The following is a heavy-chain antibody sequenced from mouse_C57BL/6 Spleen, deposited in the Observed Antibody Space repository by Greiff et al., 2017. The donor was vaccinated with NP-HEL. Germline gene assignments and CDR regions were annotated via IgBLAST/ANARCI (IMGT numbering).Heavy chain of an antibody. D-gene: IGHD1-1*01. J-gene: IGHJ4*01. CDR1: GFTFSSYA. V-gene: IGHV5-4*03. CDR2: ISDGGSYT. CDR3: ARPGLGSSYAMDY. Sequence: EVKVEESGGGLVKPGGSLKLSCAASGFTFSSYAMSWVRQTPEKRLEWVATISDGGSYTYYPDNVKGRFTISRDNAKNNLYLQMSHLKSEDTAMYYCARPGLGSSYAMDYWGQGTSVTVSS.